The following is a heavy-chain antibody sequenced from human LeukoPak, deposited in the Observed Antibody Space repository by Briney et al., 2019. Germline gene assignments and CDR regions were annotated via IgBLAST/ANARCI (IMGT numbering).Heavy chain of an antibody. CDR3: ARAQYYYDFWSGYWGNYYYMDV. Sequence: EASVKVSCKASGYTFTSYYMHWVRQAPGQGLEWVGIINPSGGSTSYAQKFQGRVTMTRDTTTSTVSMELSSLRSEDTAVYYCARAQYYYDFWSGYWGNYYYMDVWGKGTTVTVSS. V-gene: IGHV1-46*01. D-gene: IGHD3-3*01. CDR2: INPSGGST. CDR1: GYTFTSYY. J-gene: IGHJ6*03.